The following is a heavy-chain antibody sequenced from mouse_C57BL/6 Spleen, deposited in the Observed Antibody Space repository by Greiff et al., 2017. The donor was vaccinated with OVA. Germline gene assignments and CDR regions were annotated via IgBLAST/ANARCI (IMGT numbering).Heavy chain of an antibody. D-gene: IGHD2-4*01. CDR2: IWSDGST. CDR1: GFSLTSYG. CDR3: ARHLYDYDGNYFDY. J-gene: IGHJ2*01. Sequence: VQRVESGPGLVAPSQSLSITCTVSGFSLTSYGVHWVRQPPGKGLEWLVVIWSDGSTTYNSALKSRLSISKDNSKSQVFLKMNSLQTDDTAMYYCARHLYDYDGNYFDYWGQGTTLTVSS. V-gene: IGHV2-6-1*01.